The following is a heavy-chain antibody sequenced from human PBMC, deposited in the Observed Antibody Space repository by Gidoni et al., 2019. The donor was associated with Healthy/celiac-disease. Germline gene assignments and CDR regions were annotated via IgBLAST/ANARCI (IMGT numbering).Heavy chain of an antibody. Sequence: PSLKSRVTISVDTSKNQFSLKLSSVTAADTAVYYCARHRIPYSSGIKLAAFDIWGQGTMVTVSS. D-gene: IGHD3-22*01. J-gene: IGHJ3*02. CDR3: ARHRIPYSSGIKLAAFDI. V-gene: IGHV4-39*01.